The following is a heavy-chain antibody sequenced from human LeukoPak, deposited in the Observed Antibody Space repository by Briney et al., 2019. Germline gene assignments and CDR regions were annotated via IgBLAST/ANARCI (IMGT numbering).Heavy chain of an antibody. V-gene: IGHV3-23*01. CDR1: GFTFSSYA. D-gene: IGHD3-22*01. Sequence: GGSLRLSCAASGFTFSSYAMSWVRQAPGKGLEWVSAISGSGGSPYYADSVKGRFTISRDNSKNTLSLQMNSLRAEDTAVYYCATDSSGPFPLDYWGQGTLVTVSS. CDR2: ISGSGGSP. J-gene: IGHJ4*02. CDR3: ATDSSGPFPLDY.